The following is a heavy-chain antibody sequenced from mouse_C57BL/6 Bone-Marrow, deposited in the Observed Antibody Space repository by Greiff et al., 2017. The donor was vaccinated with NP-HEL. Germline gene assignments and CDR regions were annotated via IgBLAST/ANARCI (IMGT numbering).Heavy chain of an antibody. J-gene: IGHJ1*03. Sequence: VHLVESVAELAKPGASVKLSCKASGYTFTSYWMHWVKQRPGQGLEWIGYINPSSGYTKYNQKFKDKATLTADKSSSTAYMQLSSLTYEDSAVYYCARLGFTTVVAGDWYFDVWGTGTTVTVSS. CDR3: ARLGFTTVVAGDWYFDV. D-gene: IGHD1-1*01. CDR1: GYTFTSYW. V-gene: IGHV1-7*01. CDR2: INPSSGYT.